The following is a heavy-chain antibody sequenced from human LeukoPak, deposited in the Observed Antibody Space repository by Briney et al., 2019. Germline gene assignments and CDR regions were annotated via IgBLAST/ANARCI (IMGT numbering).Heavy chain of an antibody. D-gene: IGHD2-15*01. CDR1: GGSFSGYY. Sequence: PSETLSLTCAVYGGSFSGYYWSWIRQPPGKGLEWIGEINHSGSTNYNPSLKGRVTISVDTSKNQFSLKLSSVTAADTAVYYCARAGSRRWFDPWGQGTLVTVSS. CDR2: INHSGST. V-gene: IGHV4-34*01. J-gene: IGHJ5*02. CDR3: ARAGSRRWFDP.